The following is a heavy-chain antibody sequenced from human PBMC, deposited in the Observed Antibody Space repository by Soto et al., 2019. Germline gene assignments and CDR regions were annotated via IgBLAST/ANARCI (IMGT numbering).Heavy chain of an antibody. V-gene: IGHV4-31*03. CDR2: IYYSGST. Sequence: SETLSLTCTVSGGSISSGAYYWSWIRQHPGRGLEWIGYIYYSGSTYYNPSLKSRVTISVDTSKSQFSLKLSSVTAADTAVYYCARVRSGVGYNWFDPWGQGTLVTVSS. CDR3: ARVRSGVGYNWFDP. J-gene: IGHJ5*02. D-gene: IGHD3-16*01. CDR1: GGSISSGAYY.